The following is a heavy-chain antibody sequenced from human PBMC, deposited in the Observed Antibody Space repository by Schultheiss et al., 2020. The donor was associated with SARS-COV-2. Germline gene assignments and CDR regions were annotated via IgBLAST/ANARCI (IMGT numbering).Heavy chain of an antibody. Sequence: SQTLSLTCTVSGGSISSSSYYWCWIRQPPGRGLEWIGATYYTGITNHNPALRSRVTLSLDTSKRHTYLRLTSVTAADTAVYFCARRSTRGLDVWGQGTTVTVSS. CDR2: TYYTGIT. CDR1: GGSISSSSYY. CDR3: ARRSTRGLDV. D-gene: IGHD1-26*01. J-gene: IGHJ6*02. V-gene: IGHV4-61*03.